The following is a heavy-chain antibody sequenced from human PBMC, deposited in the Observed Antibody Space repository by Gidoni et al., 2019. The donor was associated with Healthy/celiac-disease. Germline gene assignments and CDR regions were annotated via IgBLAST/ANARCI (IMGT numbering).Heavy chain of an antibody. CDR2: IIPIFGTA. CDR1: GGTFSSYA. J-gene: IGHJ4*02. Sequence: QVQLVHSGAEVKKPVSSVKVTCNASGGTFSSYAISWVRQAPGQGLEWMGGIIPIFGTANYARKFQGRVPITADDSTSTASMEMSSLKSEDTAVYYCARSGNYDSSGYGLPYFDYWGQGTLVTVSS. CDR3: ARSGNYDSSGYGLPYFDY. V-gene: IGHV1-69*01. D-gene: IGHD3-22*01.